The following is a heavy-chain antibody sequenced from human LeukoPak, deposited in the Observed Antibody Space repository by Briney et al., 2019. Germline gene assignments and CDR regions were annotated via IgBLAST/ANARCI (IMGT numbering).Heavy chain of an antibody. CDR1: GFTFSSYS. J-gene: IGHJ4*02. CDR3: ARSFYGDYAFFDY. Sequence: GGSLRLSCAASGFTFSSYSMTWVRQAPGKGLEWVSSISSSSSYIYYADSVKGRFTISRDIAKNSLYLQMNSLRAEDTAVYYCARSFYGDYAFFDYWGQGTLVTVSS. CDR2: ISSSSSYI. D-gene: IGHD4-17*01. V-gene: IGHV3-21*01.